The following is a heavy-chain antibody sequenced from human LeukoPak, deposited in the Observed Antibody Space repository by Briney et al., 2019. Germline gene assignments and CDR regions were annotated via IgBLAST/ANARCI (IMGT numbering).Heavy chain of an antibody. CDR3: ARRFGIAARPRRGWFDP. D-gene: IGHD6-6*01. Sequence: PSETLSLTCAVYGGPFSGYYWSWIRQPPGKGLEWIGEINHNGSTNYNPSLKSRVTISVDTSKNQFSLKLSSVTAADTAVYYCARRFGIAARPRRGWFDPWGQGTLVTVSS. CDR2: INHNGST. CDR1: GGPFSGYY. V-gene: IGHV4-34*01. J-gene: IGHJ5*02.